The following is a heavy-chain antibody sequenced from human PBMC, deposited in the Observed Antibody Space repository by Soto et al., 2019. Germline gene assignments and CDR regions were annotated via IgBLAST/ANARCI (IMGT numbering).Heavy chain of an antibody. J-gene: IGHJ3*02. CDR1: VFTFNNYA. V-gene: IGHV3-23*01. CDR2: IGGGGDDT. D-gene: IGHD3-16*01. Sequence: RLSGSSSVFTFNNYAIILFRQAPGKGLGWVSGIGGGGDDTYYADSVTGRFTISRYNSKSTLFLQMNSLRAEDTAVYYCAKDRMSYTYVWDRFDIWGPGTLV. CDR3: AKDRMSYTYVWDRFDI.